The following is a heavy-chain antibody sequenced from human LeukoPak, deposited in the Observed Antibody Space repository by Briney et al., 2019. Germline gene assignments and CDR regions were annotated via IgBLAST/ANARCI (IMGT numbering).Heavy chain of an antibody. Sequence: GASVKVSCKASDYTFSSYGITWVRQAPGQGLEWMGWISAYNGNTNYAQHLQGRITMTADTSTSTAYMELRSLTSDDTAVYYCARDFYYDFWSGYQSNWFDPWGQGTLVTVSS. CDR2: ISAYNGNT. V-gene: IGHV1-18*01. D-gene: IGHD3-3*01. J-gene: IGHJ5*02. CDR3: ARDFYYDFWSGYQSNWFDP. CDR1: DYTFSSYG.